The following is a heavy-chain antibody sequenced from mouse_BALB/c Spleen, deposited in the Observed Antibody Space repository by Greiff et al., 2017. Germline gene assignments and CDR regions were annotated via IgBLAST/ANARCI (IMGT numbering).Heavy chain of an antibody. Sequence: EVQRVESGGGLVKPGGSLKLSCAASGFTFSSYAMSWVRQTPEKRLEWVASISSGGSTYYPDSVKGRFTISRDNARNILYLQMSSLRSEDTAMYYCARGGGDYYGSSSWFAYWGQGTLVTVSA. CDR1: GFTFSSYA. V-gene: IGHV5-6-5*01. D-gene: IGHD1-1*01. CDR2: ISSGGST. CDR3: ARGGGDYYGSSSWFAY. J-gene: IGHJ3*01.